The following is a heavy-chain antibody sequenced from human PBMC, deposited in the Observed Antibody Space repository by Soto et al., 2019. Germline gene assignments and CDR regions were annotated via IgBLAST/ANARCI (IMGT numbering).Heavy chain of an antibody. V-gene: IGHV4-59*08. CDR1: GGSISSYY. D-gene: IGHD6-19*01. Sequence: QVQLQESGPGLVKPSETLSLTCTVSGGSISSYYWSWIRQPPGKGLEWIGYIYYSGSTNYNPSLKSRVTISVDTSKNQFSLKLSSVTAADTAVYYCARLTKEWLVSSWGQGTLVTVSS. CDR3: ARLTKEWLVSS. CDR2: IYYSGST. J-gene: IGHJ5*02.